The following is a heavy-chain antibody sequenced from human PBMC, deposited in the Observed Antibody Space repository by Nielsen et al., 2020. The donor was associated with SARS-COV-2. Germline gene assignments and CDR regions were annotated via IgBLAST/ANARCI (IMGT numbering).Heavy chain of an antibody. CDR3: ARDCSCGLGRSPSYYFDY. Sequence: SETLSLTCAVSGGSISSNNWWSWVRPHPGKGLEWIGEIYHRESTNYSPSLKTRVTISVDKSKNQFSLELRSVTAADTAVYYCARDCSCGLGRSPSYYFDYWGQGTTVTVSS. D-gene: IGHD3-10*02. CDR1: GGSISSNNW. CDR2: IYHREST. V-gene: IGHV4-4*02. J-gene: IGHJ4*02.